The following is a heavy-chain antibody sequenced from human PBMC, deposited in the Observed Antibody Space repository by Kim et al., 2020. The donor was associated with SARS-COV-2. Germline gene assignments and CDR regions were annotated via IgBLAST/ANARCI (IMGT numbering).Heavy chain of an antibody. J-gene: IGHJ3*02. CDR1: GSSISSGYY. CDR2: IYHSGST. CDR3: ARDFDWFPPRDAFDI. Sequence: SETLSLTCTVSGSSISSGYYWGWIRQPPGKGLEWMGSIYHSGSTYYSPSLKSRVSISVDTSKNQFSLKLSSVTAAYTAVYYCARDFDWFPPRDAFDIWG. D-gene: IGHD3-9*01. V-gene: IGHV4-38-2*02.